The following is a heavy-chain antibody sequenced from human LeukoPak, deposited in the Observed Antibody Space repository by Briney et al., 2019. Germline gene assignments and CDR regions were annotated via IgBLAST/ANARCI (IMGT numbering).Heavy chain of an antibody. CDR1: GYSFSTYW. V-gene: IGHV5-51*01. CDR2: IYPGDSDT. Sequence: GESLKISCKGAGYSFSTYWIGWLRQMPGQGLERMGIIYPGDSDTRYSPSFQGQVTISADKSISTAYLQWSSLKASDSAIYYCARHLGSTNTRLAPLDPWGQGTLVTVSS. D-gene: IGHD2-2*01. CDR3: ARHLGSTNTRLAPLDP. J-gene: IGHJ5*02.